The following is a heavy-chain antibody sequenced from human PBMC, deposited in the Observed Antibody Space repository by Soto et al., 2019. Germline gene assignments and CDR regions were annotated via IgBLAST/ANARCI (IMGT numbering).Heavy chain of an antibody. CDR1: GFTFSSYW. CDR2: INSDGSST. J-gene: IGHJ4*02. V-gene: IGHV3-74*01. D-gene: IGHD2-15*01. Sequence: EVQLVESGGGLVQPVESLGLSCAASGFTFSSYWMHWVRQAPGKGLVWVSRINSDGSSTSYAGSVKVRFTISRDNAKNTLYIQMNSLRAEDTAVYYCVITSLVVAAATREDYWGQGTLVTVSS. CDR3: VITSLVVAAATREDY.